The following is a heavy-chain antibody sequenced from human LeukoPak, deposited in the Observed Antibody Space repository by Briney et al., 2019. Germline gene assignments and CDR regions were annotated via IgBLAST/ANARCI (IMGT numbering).Heavy chain of an antibody. CDR3: AKESPQAGDGELPHYYFDY. V-gene: IGHV3-23*01. J-gene: IGHJ4*02. D-gene: IGHD3-10*01. CDR2: ISGSGGST. CDR1: GFTFSSYA. Sequence: AGGSLRLSCAASGFTFSSYAMSWVRQAPGKGLEWVSAISGSGGSTYYADSVKGRFTISRDNSKNTQYLQMNSLRAEDTAVYYCAKESPQAGDGELPHYYFDYWGQGTLVTVSS.